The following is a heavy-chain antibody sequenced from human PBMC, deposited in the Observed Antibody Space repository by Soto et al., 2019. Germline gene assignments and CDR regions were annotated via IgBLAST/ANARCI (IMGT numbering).Heavy chain of an antibody. D-gene: IGHD5-18*01. J-gene: IGHJ4*02. V-gene: IGHV3-11*01. CDR2: ITSSGSTT. CDR1: GFAFSDYY. CDR3: ARERYSYGPYYFDY. Sequence: GGSLRLSCAASGFAFSDYYMSWIRQAPGKGLEWVSSITSSGSTTYYTDSVKGRFTISRDNAKNSLYLQMNSLRAEDTAVYYCARERYSYGPYYFDYWGQGTLVTVSS.